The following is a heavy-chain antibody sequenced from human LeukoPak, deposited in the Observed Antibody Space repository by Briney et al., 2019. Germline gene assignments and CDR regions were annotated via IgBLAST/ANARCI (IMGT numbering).Heavy chain of an antibody. J-gene: IGHJ6*02. CDR1: GYTLTELS. CDR3: ATTLRIVVVKYYYYYGMDV. D-gene: IGHD3-22*01. CDR2: FDPEDGET. V-gene: IGHV1-24*01. Sequence: ASVKVSCKVSGYTLTELSMHWVRQAPGKGLEGMGGFDPEDGETIYAQKFQGRVTMTEDTSTDTAYMELSSLGSEDTAVYYCATTLRIVVVKYYYYYGMDVWGQGITVTVSS.